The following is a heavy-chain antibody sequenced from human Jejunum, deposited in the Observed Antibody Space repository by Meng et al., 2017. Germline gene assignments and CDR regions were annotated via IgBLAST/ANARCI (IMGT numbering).Heavy chain of an antibody. CDR2: ISTSGSST. CDR3: AKWKVGATRAYYFYGMDV. D-gene: IGHD1-26*01. V-gene: IGHV3-23*01. Sequence: GGSLRLSCAASGFIFSGYAMSWVRQAPGKGLEWVSAISTSGSSTYYADSVKGRFTISRDNSENTLYLEMNSLRADDTAVYYCAKWKVGATRAYYFYGMDVWGQGATVTVSS. J-gene: IGHJ6*01. CDR1: GFIFSGYA.